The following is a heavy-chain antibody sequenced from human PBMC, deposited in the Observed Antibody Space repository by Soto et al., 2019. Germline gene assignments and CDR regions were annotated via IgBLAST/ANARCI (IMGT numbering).Heavy chain of an antibody. D-gene: IGHD2-2*01. Sequence: ASVKVSCKASGYTFTSYPTHWVRQAPGQRLEWMGWIDAGNGNTKYSQKFRGRVTMTSDTSTSTVYMELSSLRSEDTAVYYCARGISTTRYYYYYGMDVWGQGTTVTVSS. CDR2: IDAGNGNT. J-gene: IGHJ6*02. V-gene: IGHV1-3*01. CDR3: ARGISTTRYYYYYGMDV. CDR1: GYTFTSYP.